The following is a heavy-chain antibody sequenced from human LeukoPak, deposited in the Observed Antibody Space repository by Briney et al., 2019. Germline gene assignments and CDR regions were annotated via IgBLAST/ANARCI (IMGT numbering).Heavy chain of an antibody. CDR3: ARDRYYYDSSGYIRGISFDY. J-gene: IGHJ4*02. D-gene: IGHD3-22*01. Sequence: ASVKVSCKASGYTFTSYYMHWVRQAPGQGLEWMGLINPSGGSTSYAQKFQGRVTMTRDTSTSTVYMELSSLRSEDTAVYYCARDRYYYDSSGYIRGISFDYWGQGTLVTVSS. CDR1: GYTFTSYY. CDR2: INPSGGST. V-gene: IGHV1-46*01.